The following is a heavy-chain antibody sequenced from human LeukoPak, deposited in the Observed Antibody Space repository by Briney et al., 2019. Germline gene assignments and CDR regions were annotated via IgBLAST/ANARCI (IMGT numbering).Heavy chain of an antibody. J-gene: IGHJ2*01. V-gene: IGHV1-69*04. CDR1: GGTFSSYA. CDR2: IIPILGIA. Sequence: ASVKVSCKASGGTFSSYAISWVRQAPGQGLEWMGRIIPILGIANYAQKFQGRVTITADKPTSTAYMELSSLRSEDTAVYYCARVLGIYFYWYFDLWGRGTLVTVSS. CDR3: ARVLGIYFYWYFDL. D-gene: IGHD1-14*01.